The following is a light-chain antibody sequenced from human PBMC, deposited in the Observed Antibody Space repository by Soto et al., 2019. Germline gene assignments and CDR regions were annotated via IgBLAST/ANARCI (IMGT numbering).Light chain of an antibody. V-gene: IGKV1-39*01. CDR3: QHSFSPLWT. J-gene: IGKJ1*01. CDR1: QSIRNY. Sequence: DIQMTQSPSSLSASVGDRVTITCRARQSIRNYLNWYQQKPGKAPKLLIYAASIMQSGVPSRFSGSGSATDFTLTISSLHPDESATYYWQHSFSPLWTFGQGTKVEV. CDR2: AAS.